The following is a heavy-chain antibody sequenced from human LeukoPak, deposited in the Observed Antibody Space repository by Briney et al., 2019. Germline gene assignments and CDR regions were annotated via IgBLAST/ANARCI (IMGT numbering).Heavy chain of an antibody. J-gene: IGHJ3*02. Sequence: SETLSLTCTVSGGSISSYYWSWIRQPPGKGLEWIEYIYYSGSTNYNPSLKSRVTISVDTSKNQFSLKLSSVTAADTAVYYCARDLVSASEGGDAFDIWGQGTMVTVSS. V-gene: IGHV4-59*01. CDR1: GGSISSYY. CDR3: ARDLVSASEGGDAFDI. CDR2: IYYSGST. D-gene: IGHD3-9*01.